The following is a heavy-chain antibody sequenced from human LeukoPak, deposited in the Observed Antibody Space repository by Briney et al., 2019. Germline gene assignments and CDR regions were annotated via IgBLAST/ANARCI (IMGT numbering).Heavy chain of an antibody. V-gene: IGHV1-2*02. J-gene: IGHJ5*02. CDR1: RDTLTDYY. CDR2: INPNSGAT. D-gene: IGHD6-6*01. CDR3: ARDPKEYSGSLLDNWFDP. Sequence: GASLKGSCEASRDTLTDYYMHWVRQAPGQGLEWMGWINPNSGATNTAQKFQGRVSRTRDTTISEVYMEWMSLISDDTAVYYCARDPKEYSGSLLDNWFDPWGQGTLVTVSS.